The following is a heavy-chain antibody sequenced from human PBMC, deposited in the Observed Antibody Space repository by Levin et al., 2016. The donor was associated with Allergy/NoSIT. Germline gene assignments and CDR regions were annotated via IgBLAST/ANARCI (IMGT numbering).Heavy chain of an antibody. Sequence: RQAPGKGLEWIGEINHSGSTYYNPSLKSRVTISVDTSKNQFSLKLSSVTAADTAVYYCARVGGSLYYFDYWGQGTLVTVSS. CDR3: ARVGGSLYYFDY. V-gene: IGHV4-34*09. CDR2: INHSGST. D-gene: IGHD1-26*01. J-gene: IGHJ4*02.